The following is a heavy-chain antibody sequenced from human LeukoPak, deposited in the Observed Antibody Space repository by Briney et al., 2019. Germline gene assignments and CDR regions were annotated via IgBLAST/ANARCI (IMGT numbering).Heavy chain of an antibody. V-gene: IGHV1-3*01. D-gene: IGHD5-12*01. CDR1: GYTFTNYA. Sequence: ASVKVSCKASGYTFTNYAMHWVRQAPGQRLEWMGWINAGYGDTKNSQKFQGRVTITRDTSATTAYMELSSLRSEDTAVYYCARGIGYGHNDYWGQGTLVTVSS. CDR3: ARGIGYGHNDY. CDR2: INAGYGDT. J-gene: IGHJ4*02.